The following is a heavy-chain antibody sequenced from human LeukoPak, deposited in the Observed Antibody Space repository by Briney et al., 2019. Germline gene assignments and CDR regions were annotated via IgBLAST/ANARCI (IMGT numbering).Heavy chain of an antibody. J-gene: IGHJ4*02. Sequence: SVKLSCKASGGTFSSYAISWVRQAPGQGLEWMGGIIPIFGTANYAQKFQGRVTITTDESTSTAYMELSSLRSEDTAVYYCARGSQDSSGYYYVGFDYWGQGTLVTVSS. CDR2: IIPIFGTA. CDR3: ARGSQDSSGYYYVGFDY. D-gene: IGHD3-22*01. CDR1: GGTFSSYA. V-gene: IGHV1-69*05.